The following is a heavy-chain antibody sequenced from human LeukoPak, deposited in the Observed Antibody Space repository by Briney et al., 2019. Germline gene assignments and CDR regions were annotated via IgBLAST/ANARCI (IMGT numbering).Heavy chain of an antibody. D-gene: IGHD3-3*01. Sequence: ASVKVSCKLSGNTLRELPIQWVRQAGGKGLEWMAGFDPENAEIVYAQKFQGRVTMTEDTSTNTAHMELTSLTSDDTALYYCATRGSDFWSGFDFWGQGTQVTVSS. CDR1: GNTLRELP. V-gene: IGHV1-24*01. J-gene: IGHJ4*02. CDR2: FDPENAEI. CDR3: ATRGSDFWSGFDF.